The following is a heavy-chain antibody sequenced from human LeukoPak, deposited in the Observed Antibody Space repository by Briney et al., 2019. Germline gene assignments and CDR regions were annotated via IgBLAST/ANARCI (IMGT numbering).Heavy chain of an antibody. Sequence: GGSLRLSCAASGFTFSSYAMSWVRQAPGKGLEWVGFIRSKAYGGTTEYAASVKGRFTISRDDSKSIAYLQMNSLKTEDTAVYYCTRDGGFRPFDYWGQGTLVTVSS. CDR2: IRSKAYGGTT. CDR1: GFTFSSYA. V-gene: IGHV3-49*04. D-gene: IGHD3-10*01. CDR3: TRDGGFRPFDY. J-gene: IGHJ4*02.